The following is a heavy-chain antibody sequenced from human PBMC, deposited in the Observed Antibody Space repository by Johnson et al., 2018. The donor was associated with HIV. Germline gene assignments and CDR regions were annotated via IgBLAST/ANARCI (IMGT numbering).Heavy chain of an antibody. CDR2: ISYDGSNK. Sequence: VQVVESGGGLIQPGGSLRLSCAASGFTFSSYAMHWVRQAPGKGLEWVAVISYDGSNKYYADSVKGRFTISRDNSKNTLYLQMNSLRAEDTAVYYCARGSSEGAFDIWGQGTMVTVSS. V-gene: IGHV3-30-3*01. CDR1: GFTFSSYA. CDR3: ARGSSEGAFDI. D-gene: IGHD6-19*01. J-gene: IGHJ3*02.